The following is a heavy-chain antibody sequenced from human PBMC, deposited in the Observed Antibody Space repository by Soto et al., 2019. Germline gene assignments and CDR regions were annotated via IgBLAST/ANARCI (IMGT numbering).Heavy chain of an antibody. CDR3: AREAGYCSRTSCYRRAFDT. J-gene: IGHJ3*02. D-gene: IGHD2-2*01. CDR1: GFTFSGHW. CDR2: INTDGGSS. V-gene: IGHV3-74*03. Sequence: EVQLVESGGDLVQPGGSLRLSCAASGFTFSGHWMHWVRQVPGQGLEWVSRINTDGGSSAYADFVKGRFTISRDNAKNTLYLQMNGLRAEDTAVYYCAREAGYCSRTSCYRRAFDTWGQGTTVTVSS.